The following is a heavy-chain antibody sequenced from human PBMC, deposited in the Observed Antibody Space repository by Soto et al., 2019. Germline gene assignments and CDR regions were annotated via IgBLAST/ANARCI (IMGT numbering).Heavy chain of an antibody. Sequence: SVKVSCKASGGTFSSYAISWVRQAPGQGLEWMGGIIPIFGTANYAQKFQGRVTITADESTSTAYMELSSLRSEDTAVYYCATREGYCSGGSCYHNYYFDYWGQGTLVTVSS. V-gene: IGHV1-69*13. J-gene: IGHJ4*02. CDR1: GGTFSSYA. CDR3: ATREGYCSGGSCYHNYYFDY. D-gene: IGHD2-15*01. CDR2: IIPIFGTA.